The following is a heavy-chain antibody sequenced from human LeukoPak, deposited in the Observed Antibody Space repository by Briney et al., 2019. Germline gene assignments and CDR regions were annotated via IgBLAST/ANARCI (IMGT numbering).Heavy chain of an antibody. Sequence: PSGTLSLTCAVYGGSFSGYYWSWIRQPPGKGREWIGEINHSGSTNYNPSLKSRVTISVDTSKNQFSLKLRSVTAADTAVYYCARGSTVLRYFDWLLPFDYWGQGTLVTVSS. V-gene: IGHV4-34*01. D-gene: IGHD3-9*01. CDR1: GGSFSGYY. CDR2: INHSGST. J-gene: IGHJ4*02. CDR3: ARGSTVLRYFDWLLPFDY.